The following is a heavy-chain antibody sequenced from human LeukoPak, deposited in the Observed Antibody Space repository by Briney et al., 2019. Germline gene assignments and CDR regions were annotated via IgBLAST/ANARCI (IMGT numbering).Heavy chain of an antibody. CDR1: GGSFSGYY. CDR2: INHRGST. J-gene: IGHJ4*02. D-gene: IGHD2-21*02. Sequence: SETLSLTCAVYGGSFSGYYWSWIRQPPGKGLEWIWEINHRGSTNYNPSLKSRVTISVDTSKNQFSLKLSSVTAADTAVYYCAGADVVVTAPIDYWGQGTLVTVSS. CDR3: AGADVVVTAPIDY. V-gene: IGHV4-34*01.